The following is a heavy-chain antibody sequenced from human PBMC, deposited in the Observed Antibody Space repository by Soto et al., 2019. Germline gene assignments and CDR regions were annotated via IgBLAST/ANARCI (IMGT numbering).Heavy chain of an antibody. CDR1: GGSVSSCSYY. V-gene: IGHV4-61*01. D-gene: IGHD3-10*01. Sequence: SETLSLTCTVSGGSVSSCSYYWSWIRQPPGKGLEWIGYIYYSGSTNYNPSLKSRVTISVDTSKNQFSLKLSSVTAADTAVYYCASDYGSGSYYPFDYWGQGTLVTVSS. CDR3: ASDYGSGSYYPFDY. CDR2: IYYSGST. J-gene: IGHJ4*02.